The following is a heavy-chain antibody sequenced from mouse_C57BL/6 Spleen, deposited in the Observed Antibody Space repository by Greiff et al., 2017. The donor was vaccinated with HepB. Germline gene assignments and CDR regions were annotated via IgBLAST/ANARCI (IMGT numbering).Heavy chain of an antibody. D-gene: IGHD2-2*01. CDR3: AVWLRQSYWYFDV. CDR2: INPNNGGT. Sequence: VQLQQSGPELVKPGASVKIPCKASGYTFTDYNMDWVKQSHGKSLAWIGDINPNNGGTIDNQKFKGKATLTVDKSSSTAYMELRSLTSEDTAVYYCAVWLRQSYWYFDVWGTGTTVTVSS. CDR1: GYTFTDYN. J-gene: IGHJ1*03. V-gene: IGHV1-18*01.